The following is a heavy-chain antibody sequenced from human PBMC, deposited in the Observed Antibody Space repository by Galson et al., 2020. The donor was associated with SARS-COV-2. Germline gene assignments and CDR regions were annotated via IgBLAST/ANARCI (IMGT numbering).Heavy chain of an antibody. D-gene: IGHD5-12*01. CDR2: IYSGGGGST. CDR3: ARDGGGMATIFWYFDV. V-gene: IGHV3-53*05. CDR1: GFTVRSNY. Sequence: GESLKISCAASGFTVRSNYMSWVRQAPGKGLEWVSVIYSGGGGSTYYADSVKGRFTISRDKSKNTLYLQMNSLRPEDTDVYYCARDGGGMATIFWYFDVWGRGTLVTVSS. J-gene: IGHJ2*01.